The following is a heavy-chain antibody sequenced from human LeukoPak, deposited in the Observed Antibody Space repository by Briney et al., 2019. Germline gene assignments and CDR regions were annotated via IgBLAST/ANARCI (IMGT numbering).Heavy chain of an antibody. V-gene: IGHV3-33*01. CDR1: GFTFSSYG. Sequence: GSLRLSCAASGFTFSSYGMHWVRQAPGRGLEWVAVIWYDGSNKYYADSVKGRFTISRDNSKNTLYLQMNSLRAEDTAVYYCARDIEYSSSYLDYWGQGTLVTVSS. J-gene: IGHJ4*02. D-gene: IGHD6-6*01. CDR2: IWYDGSNK. CDR3: ARDIEYSSSYLDY.